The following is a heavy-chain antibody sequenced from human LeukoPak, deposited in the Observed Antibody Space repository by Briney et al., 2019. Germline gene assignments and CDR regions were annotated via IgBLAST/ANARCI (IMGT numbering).Heavy chain of an antibody. CDR3: ATFRGLIAVAGGTFDY. CDR1: GFTFSSYS. D-gene: IGHD6-19*01. J-gene: IGHJ4*02. V-gene: IGHV3-48*01. Sequence: GGSLRLSCAASGFTFSSYSMNWVRQAPGKGLEWVSFISSSSSTIDYADSVKGRFTISRDNAKNSLYLQMNSLRAEDTAVYYCATFRGLIAVAGGTFDYWGQGTLSPSPQ. CDR2: ISSSSSTI.